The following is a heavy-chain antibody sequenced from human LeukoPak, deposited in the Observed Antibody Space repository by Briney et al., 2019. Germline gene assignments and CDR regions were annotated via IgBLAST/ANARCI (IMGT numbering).Heavy chain of an antibody. CDR2: IKQDGSEK. CDR3: ARGITMVRGVIITPRGYYYGMDV. V-gene: IGHV3-7*01. D-gene: IGHD3-10*01. CDR1: GFTFSSYW. Sequence: PGGSLRLSCAASGFTFSSYWMSWVRQAPGKGLEWVANIKQDGSEKYYVDSVKGRFTISRDNAKNSLYLQMNSLRAEDTAVYYCARGITMVRGVIITPRGYYYGMDVWGQGTTVTVSS. J-gene: IGHJ6*02.